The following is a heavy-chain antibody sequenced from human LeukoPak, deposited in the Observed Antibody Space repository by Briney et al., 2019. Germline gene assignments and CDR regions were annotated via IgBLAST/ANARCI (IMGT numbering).Heavy chain of an antibody. V-gene: IGHV4-39*01. CDR2: IYYSGST. Sequence: SETLSLTCTVSGGSISSSSYYWGWIRQPPGKGLVWIGSIYYSGSTYYNPSLKSRVTISVDTSKNQFSLKLSSVTAADTAVYYCARQFSGRLGVASLDYWGQGTLLTVSS. CDR1: GGSISSSSYY. D-gene: IGHD6-25*01. J-gene: IGHJ4*02. CDR3: ARQFSGRLGVASLDY.